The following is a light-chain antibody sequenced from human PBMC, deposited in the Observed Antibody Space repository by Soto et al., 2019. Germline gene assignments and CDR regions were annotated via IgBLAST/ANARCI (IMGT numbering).Light chain of an antibody. J-gene: IGLJ1*01. CDR1: SSDVGGYNY. CDR3: SSYTSSTTLVV. Sequence: QSALTQPASVSGSPGQSITISCTGTSSDVGGYNYVSWYRQHPGKAPKLMIFEVSNRPSGVSNRFSGSKSGNTASLTISGLQAEDEADYYCSSYTSSTTLVVFGTGTKVTVL. V-gene: IGLV2-14*01. CDR2: EVS.